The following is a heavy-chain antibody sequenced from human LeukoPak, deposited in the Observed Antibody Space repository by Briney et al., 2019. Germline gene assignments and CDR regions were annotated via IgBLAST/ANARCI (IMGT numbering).Heavy chain of an antibody. V-gene: IGHV3-23*01. D-gene: IGHD1-26*01. J-gene: IGHJ4*02. CDR1: GFTFSSYA. CDR3: AKGGSGTYYGVDY. CDR2: ISGSGDNR. Sequence: PGGSLRLSCAASGFTFSSYAMTWVRQAPGKGLEWVSAISGSGDNRYYADSVKGRFTISRDNSKNTLHLQINSLRAEDTAVYYCAKGGSGTYYGVDYWGQGTLVTVSS.